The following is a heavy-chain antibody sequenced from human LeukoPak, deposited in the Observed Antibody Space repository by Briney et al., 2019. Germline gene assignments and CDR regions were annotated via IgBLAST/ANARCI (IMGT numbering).Heavy chain of an antibody. CDR2: ISAYNGNT. Sequence: ASVKVSCKASGYTFISYAISWVRQAPGQGLEWMGWISAYNGNTNYAQKLHGRVTMTTDTSTSTAYMELRSLRPDDTAVYYCARGPHSIRTRYFDDWGQRTLVTVSS. CDR3: ARGPHSIRTRYFDD. CDR1: GYTFISYA. V-gene: IGHV1-18*01. D-gene: IGHD3/OR15-3a*01. J-gene: IGHJ4*02.